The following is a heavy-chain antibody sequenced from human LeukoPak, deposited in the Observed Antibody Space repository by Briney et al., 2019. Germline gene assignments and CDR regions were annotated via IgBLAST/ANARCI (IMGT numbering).Heavy chain of an antibody. CDR1: GGSISSYY. Sequence: PSETLSLTCTVSGGSISSYYWSWIRQPAGKGLEWIGYIYHSGSTYYNPSLKSRVTISVDTSKNEFSLKLSSVTAADTAVYYCARLSPILTGYMGGFDPWGQGTLVTVSS. CDR3: ARLSPILTGYMGGFDP. CDR2: IYHSGST. J-gene: IGHJ5*02. V-gene: IGHV4-59*08. D-gene: IGHD3-9*01.